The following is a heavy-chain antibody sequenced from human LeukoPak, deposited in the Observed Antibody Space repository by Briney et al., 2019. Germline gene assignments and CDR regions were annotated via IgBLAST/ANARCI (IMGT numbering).Heavy chain of an antibody. J-gene: IGHJ4*02. CDR3: ARAVTGYSYGLDY. D-gene: IGHD5-18*01. V-gene: IGHV3-30-3*01. CDR1: GFTFSSYA. Sequence: GGSLRLSCAASGFTFSSYAMHWVRQAPGKGLEWVAVISYDGSNKYYADSVKGRFTISRDNSKNTLYLQMNSLRAEDTAVYYCARAVTGYSYGLDYRGQGTLVTVSS. CDR2: ISYDGSNK.